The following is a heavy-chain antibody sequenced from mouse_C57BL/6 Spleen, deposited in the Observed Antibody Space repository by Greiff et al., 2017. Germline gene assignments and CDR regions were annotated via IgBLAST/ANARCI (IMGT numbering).Heavy chain of an antibody. CDR2: IRNKANNHAT. V-gene: IGHV6-6*01. J-gene: IGHJ2*01. D-gene: IGHD2-3*01. CDR1: GFTFSDAW. Sequence: EVQGVESGGGLVQPGGSMKLSCAASGFTFSDAWMDWVRQSPEKGLEWVAEIRNKANNHATYYAESVKGRFTISRDDSKSSVYLQMNSLRAEDTGIYYCTRNGYYYFDYWGQGTTLTVSS. CDR3: TRNGYYYFDY.